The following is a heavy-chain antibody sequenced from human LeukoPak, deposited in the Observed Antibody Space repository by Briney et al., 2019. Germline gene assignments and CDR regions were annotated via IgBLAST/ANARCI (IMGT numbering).Heavy chain of an antibody. CDR2: ISSSGSTI. CDR1: GFTFSSYE. V-gene: IGHV3-48*03. Sequence: PGGSLRLSCAASGFTFSSYEMNWVRQASGKGLEWVSYISSSGSTIYYADSVKGRFTISRDNAKNSLCLQMNSLRAEDTAVYYCASTVVPGDYWGQGTLVTVSS. D-gene: IGHD4-17*01. CDR3: ASTVVPGDY. J-gene: IGHJ4*02.